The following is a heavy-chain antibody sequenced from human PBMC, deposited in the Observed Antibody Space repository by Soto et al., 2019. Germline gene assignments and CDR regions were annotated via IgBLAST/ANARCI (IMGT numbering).Heavy chain of an antibody. D-gene: IGHD3-22*01. CDR1: GYTFTSYG. CDR2: ISAYNGNT. CDR3: ARYHYDSSGYYLTVRPNWFDP. J-gene: IGHJ5*02. Sequence: ASVKVSCKASGYTFTSYGISWVRQAPGQGIEWIGWISAYNGNTNYAQKIQGRVTMTTDTSTSTAYMELRSLRSDDTAVYYCARYHYDSSGYYLTVRPNWFDPWGQGTLVTVSS. V-gene: IGHV1-18*01.